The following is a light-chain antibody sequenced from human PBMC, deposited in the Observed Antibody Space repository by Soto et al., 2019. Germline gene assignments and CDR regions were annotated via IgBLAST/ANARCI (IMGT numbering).Light chain of an antibody. CDR2: EVS. CDR3: SSYTSISTRV. Sequence: QSALTQPASVSGSPGQSITISCTGTTSDVGSDNYVSWYQQHPGKAPKLMIYEVSNRPPGVSNRFSGSKSGNTASLTISGLQAEDEANYFCSSYTSISTRVFGGGHKRAVL. V-gene: IGLV2-14*01. CDR1: TSDVGSDNY. J-gene: IGLJ3*02.